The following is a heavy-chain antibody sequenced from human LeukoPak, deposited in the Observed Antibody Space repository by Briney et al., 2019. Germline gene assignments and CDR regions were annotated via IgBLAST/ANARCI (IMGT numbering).Heavy chain of an antibody. D-gene: IGHD5-18*01. CDR2: INTGNGNT. CDR3: ASFRYSYGYRDY. V-gene: IGHV1-3*04. Sequence: ASVKVSCKASGYTFTSYAMHWVRQAPGQRLEWMGWINTGNGNTKYSQKFQGRVTITRDTSASTAYMELSSLRSEDTAVYYCASFRYSYGYRDYWGQGTLVTVSS. CDR1: GYTFTSYA. J-gene: IGHJ4*02.